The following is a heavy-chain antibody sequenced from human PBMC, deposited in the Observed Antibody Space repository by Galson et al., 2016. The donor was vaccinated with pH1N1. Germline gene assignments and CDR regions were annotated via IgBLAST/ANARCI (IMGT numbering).Heavy chain of an antibody. D-gene: IGHD5-24*01. CDR1: GGSISSSNFY. CDR2: IYYGEST. V-gene: IGHV4-39*01. Sequence: LSLTCTVSGGSISSSNFYLGWIRQPPGKGLEWIGSIYYGESTHYNPSHKSRVTMSVDTSKNQFSLKLRSVTAADTAVYYCARLIGGGYNIREFDYWGQGTQVTVSS. J-gene: IGHJ4*02. CDR3: ARLIGGGYNIREFDY.